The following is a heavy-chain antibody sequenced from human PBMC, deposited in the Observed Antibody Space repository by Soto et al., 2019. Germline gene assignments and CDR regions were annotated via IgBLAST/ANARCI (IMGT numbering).Heavy chain of an antibody. CDR2: ISGSGGTT. Sequence: GSLRLSCAASGFTFSRYAMSWVRQAPGKGLEWVSAISGSGGTTYYADSVKGRFTISRDNSRNTLYLQMNSLRAEDTAVYYCAKGIYSGYDPPDYWGQGTLVTVSS. J-gene: IGHJ4*02. CDR1: GFTFSRYA. V-gene: IGHV3-23*01. CDR3: AKGIYSGYDPPDY. D-gene: IGHD5-12*01.